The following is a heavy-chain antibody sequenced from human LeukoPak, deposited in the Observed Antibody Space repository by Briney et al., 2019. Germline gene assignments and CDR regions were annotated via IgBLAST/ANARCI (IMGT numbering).Heavy chain of an antibody. CDR1: GFTSSDYY. D-gene: IGHD1-26*01. J-gene: IGHJ4*02. CDR2: ISSSSSYT. Sequence: GGSLRLSCAASGFTSSDYYMSWIRQAPGKGLEWVSYISSSSSYTNYADSVKGRFTISRDNAKNSLYLQMNSLRAADTAVYYCARVVSGSYTPFDYWGQGTLVTVSS. V-gene: IGHV3-11*03. CDR3: ARVVSGSYTPFDY.